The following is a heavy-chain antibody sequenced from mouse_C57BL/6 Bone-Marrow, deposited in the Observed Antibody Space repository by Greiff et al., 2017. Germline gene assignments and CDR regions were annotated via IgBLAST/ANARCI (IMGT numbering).Heavy chain of an antibody. CDR3: ATMITHYFDY. D-gene: IGHD2-4*01. CDR1: GYTFTSYW. Sequence: VQLQQPGAELVRPGSSVKLSCKASGYTFTSYWMDWVKQRPGQGLEWIGNIYPSDSETHYNQKFKDKATLTVDKSSSTAYMQLSSLTSEDSAVYYCATMITHYFDYWGQGTTLTVSS. CDR2: IYPSDSET. V-gene: IGHV1-61*01. J-gene: IGHJ2*01.